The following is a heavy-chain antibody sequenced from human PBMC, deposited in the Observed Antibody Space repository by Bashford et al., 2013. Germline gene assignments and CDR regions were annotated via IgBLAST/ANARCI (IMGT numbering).Heavy chain of an antibody. D-gene: IGHD4-17*01. CDR1: GGSISSYY. J-gene: IGHJ3*02. Sequence: SSETLSLTCTVSGGSISSYYWSWIRQPAGKGLEWIGEINHSGSTNYNPSLKSRVTISVDTSKNQFSLKLSSVTAADTAVYYCARGHYGDFPGDAFDIWGQGTMVTVSS. CDR3: ARGHYGDFPGDAFDI. V-gene: IGHV4-34*01. CDR2: INHSGST.